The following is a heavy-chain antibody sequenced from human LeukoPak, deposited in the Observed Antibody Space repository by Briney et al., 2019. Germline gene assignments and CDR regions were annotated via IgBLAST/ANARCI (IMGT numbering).Heavy chain of an antibody. Sequence: PGGSLRLSCAASGFIFSSYSMNWVRQAPGKGLEWVSYISSSNSTIYYADSVKGRFTISRDNAKNSLYLQMNILRAEDTAVHYCARERGSFVDYWGQGTLVTVSS. D-gene: IGHD1-26*01. J-gene: IGHJ4*02. CDR3: ARERGSFVDY. CDR1: GFIFSSYS. CDR2: ISSSNSTI. V-gene: IGHV3-48*04.